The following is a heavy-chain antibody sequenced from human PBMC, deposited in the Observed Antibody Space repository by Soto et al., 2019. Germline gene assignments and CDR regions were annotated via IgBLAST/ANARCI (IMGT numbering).Heavy chain of an antibody. V-gene: IGHV3-21*01. D-gene: IGHD2-15*01. CDR2: ISSSSSYI. CDR1: GFTFSSYS. J-gene: IGHJ4*02. CDR3: ARAAYCSGGSCYSYDY. Sequence: EVQLVESGGGLVKPGGSLRLSCAASGFTFSSYSMNWVRQAPGKGLEWVSSISSSSSYIYYADSVKGRFTISRDNAKNSLYLQMNSLRAEDTAVYYCARAAYCSGGSCYSYDYWGQGTLVTVSS.